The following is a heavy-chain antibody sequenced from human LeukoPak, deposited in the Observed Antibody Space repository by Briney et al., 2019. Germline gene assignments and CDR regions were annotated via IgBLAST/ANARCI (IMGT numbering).Heavy chain of an antibody. V-gene: IGHV3-23*01. CDR3: ASPVWSGYYTTNFDY. Sequence: PGGSLRLSCAASGFTFSSFDMSWVRQAPGEGLEWVSAISGSGGSTYNADSVKGRFTISRDNSKNTMYLQMNSLRAEDTAVYYRASPVWSGYYTTNFDYWGQGTLVTVSS. CDR1: GFTFSSFD. J-gene: IGHJ4*02. D-gene: IGHD3-3*01. CDR2: ISGSGGST.